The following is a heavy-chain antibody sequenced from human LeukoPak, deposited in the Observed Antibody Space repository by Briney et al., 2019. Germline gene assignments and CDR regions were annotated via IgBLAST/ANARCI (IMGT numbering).Heavy chain of an antibody. J-gene: IGHJ4*02. V-gene: IGHV3-53*01. D-gene: IGHD6-13*01. CDR1: GFTVSSNY. Sequence: GGSLRLSCAASGFTVSSNYMSWVRQAPGKELAWVSVIYSGGSTYYADSVKGRFTISRDNSKNTLYLQMNSLRAEDTAVYYCASRGIAAAGTVIDYWGQGTLVTVSS. CDR2: IYSGGST. CDR3: ASRGIAAAGTVIDY.